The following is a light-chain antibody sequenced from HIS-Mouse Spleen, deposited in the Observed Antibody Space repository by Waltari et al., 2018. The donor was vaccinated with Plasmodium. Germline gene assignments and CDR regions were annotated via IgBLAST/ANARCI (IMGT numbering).Light chain of an antibody. Sequence: IVMTQSPATLSVSPGERATLSCRASQSVSSNLAWYQQKPGQAPRRLIYGASTRATGIPARCSGSGSGTEFTLTISSLQSEDFAVYYCQQYNNWAFTFGPGTKVDIK. CDR2: GAS. J-gene: IGKJ3*01. CDR3: QQYNNWAFT. V-gene: IGKV3-15*01. CDR1: QSVSSN.